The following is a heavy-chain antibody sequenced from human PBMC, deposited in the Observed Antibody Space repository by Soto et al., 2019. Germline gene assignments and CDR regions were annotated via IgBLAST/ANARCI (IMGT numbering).Heavy chain of an antibody. Sequence: GGSLRLSCAASGFTFSSYEMNWVRQAPGKGLEWVSYISSSGSTIYYADSVKGRSTISRDNAKNSLYLQMNSLRAEDTAVYYCARDPPPKRITIFGVVLYGMDVWGQGTTVTVAS. V-gene: IGHV3-48*03. D-gene: IGHD3-3*01. CDR1: GFTFSSYE. J-gene: IGHJ6*02. CDR3: ARDPPPKRITIFGVVLYGMDV. CDR2: ISSSGSTI.